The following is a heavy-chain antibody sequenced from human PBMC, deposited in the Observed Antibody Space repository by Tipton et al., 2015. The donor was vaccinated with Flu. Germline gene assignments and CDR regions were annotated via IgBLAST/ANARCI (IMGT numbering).Heavy chain of an antibody. J-gene: IGHJ3*02. Sequence: MQLVQSGAEVRKPGESLKISCKSSGYRFTNYWIGWVRQMPGKGLEWMGIIYLHDSETRYSPSFQGQVTMSADKSISTAYLQWRGLKASDTAVYYCARAPAFDGSINNFDMWGQGTMVTVSS. D-gene: IGHD2/OR15-2a*01. CDR1: GYRFTNYW. CDR2: IYLHDSET. CDR3: ARAPAFDGSINNFDM. V-gene: IGHV5-51*01.